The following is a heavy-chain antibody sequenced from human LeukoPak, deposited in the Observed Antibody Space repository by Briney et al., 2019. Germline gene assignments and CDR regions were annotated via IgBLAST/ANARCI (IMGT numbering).Heavy chain of an antibody. CDR2: INPNSGGT. CDR1: GYTFTGYY. D-gene: IGHD6-13*01. J-gene: IGHJ5*02. CDR3: ARGFHISSWFGGNWFDP. Sequence: ASVKVSCKASGYTFTGYYMHWVRQAPGQGLEWMGWINPNSGGTNYAQKFQGRVTMTRDTSISTAYMELSRLRSDDTAVYYCARGFHISSWFGGNWFDPWGQGTLVTVSS. V-gene: IGHV1-2*02.